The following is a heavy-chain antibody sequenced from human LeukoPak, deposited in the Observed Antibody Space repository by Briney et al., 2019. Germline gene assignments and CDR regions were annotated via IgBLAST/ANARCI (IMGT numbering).Heavy chain of an antibody. CDR3: ARHEGSTGWYKY. V-gene: IGHV4-61*05. CDR1: GDSISISSYY. D-gene: IGHD6-19*01. J-gene: IGHJ4*02. CDR2: IYNTETT. Sequence: PSETLSLTCTVSGDSISISSYYWSWIRQPPEKGLEWIGYIYNTETTNYNPSLKSRVTISVDTSKNQIPLKLSSVTAADTAVYYCARHEGSTGWYKYWGQGTLVTVSS.